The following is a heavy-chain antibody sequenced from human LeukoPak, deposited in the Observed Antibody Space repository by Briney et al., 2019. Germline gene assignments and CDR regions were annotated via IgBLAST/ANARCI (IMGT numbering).Heavy chain of an antibody. CDR3: AKDNCSGGSCDFDY. V-gene: IGHV3-23*01. D-gene: IGHD2-15*01. CDR2: ISGSGGST. CDR1: GFTFSSYA. J-gene: IGHJ4*02. Sequence: GGSLRLSCAASGFTFSSYAMSWVRQAPGKGLEWVSAISGSGGSTYYADSVKGRFTISRDNSKNTRYLQMNSLRAEDTAVYYCAKDNCSGGSCDFDYWGQGTLVTVSS.